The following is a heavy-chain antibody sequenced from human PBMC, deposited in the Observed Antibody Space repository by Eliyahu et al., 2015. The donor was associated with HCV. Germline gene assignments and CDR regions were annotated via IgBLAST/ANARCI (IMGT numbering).Heavy chain of an antibody. D-gene: IGHD3-16*02. J-gene: IGHJ4*02. CDR3: AKDLGDYVWGNFRYSFDF. CDR2: ISASGGST. V-gene: IGHV3-23*01. CDR1: GFPFXXXA. Sequence: EVRLLESGGGLVQPGGSLRLSCXASGFPFXXXAMNWVRQXPGKGLEWVSGISASGGSTYNADSVKGRFTISRDNSKNTLYLQMDTVRAEDTAVYFCAKDLGDYVWGNFRYSFDFWGQGALVTVSS.